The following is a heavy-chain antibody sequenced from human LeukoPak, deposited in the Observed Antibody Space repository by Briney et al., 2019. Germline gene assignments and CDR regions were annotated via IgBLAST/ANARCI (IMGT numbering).Heavy chain of an antibody. Sequence: PGGSLRLSCAASGFTVRTKYMSWIRQAPGKGLEWVSYISSSGNTIYYADSVKGRFTISRDNAKNSLYLQMNSLRAEDTAVYYCARPKYSSSWQIFDYWGQGTLVTASS. CDR3: ARPKYSSSWQIFDY. CDR1: GFTVRTKY. CDR2: ISSSGNTI. V-gene: IGHV3-11*01. D-gene: IGHD6-13*01. J-gene: IGHJ4*02.